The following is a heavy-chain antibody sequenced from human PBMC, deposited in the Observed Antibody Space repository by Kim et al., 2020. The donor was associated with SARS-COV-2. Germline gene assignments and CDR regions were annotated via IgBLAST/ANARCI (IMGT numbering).Heavy chain of an antibody. V-gene: IGHV3-23*03. Sequence: GGSLRLSCAASGFTFSSYAMSWVRQAPGKGLEWVSVIYSGGSSTYYADSVKGRFTISRDNSKNTLYLQMNSLRAEDTAVYYCAKEGQGYYYYGMDVWGQGTTVTVSS. CDR1: GFTFSSYA. CDR3: AKEGQGYYYYGMDV. J-gene: IGHJ6*02. CDR2: IYSGGSST.